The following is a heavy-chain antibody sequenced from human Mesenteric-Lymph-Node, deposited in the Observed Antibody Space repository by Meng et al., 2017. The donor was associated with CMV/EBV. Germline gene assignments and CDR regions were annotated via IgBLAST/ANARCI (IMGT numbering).Heavy chain of an antibody. CDR1: GNICNGYY. V-gene: IGHV1-2*06. CDR3: ATEASAGGIDY. J-gene: IGHJ4*02. Sequence: CKATGNICNGYYINWVRQATGQGLEWEGRNNTNSGGKDYEKNFQGRVTMTRDTSITTAYMELSSLRSDDTAVYYCATEASAGGIDYWGQGTLVTVSS. CDR2: NNTNSGGK. D-gene: IGHD6-13*01.